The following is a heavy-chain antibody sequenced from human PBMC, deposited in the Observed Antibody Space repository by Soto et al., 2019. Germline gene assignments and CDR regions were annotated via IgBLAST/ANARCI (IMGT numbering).Heavy chain of an antibody. J-gene: IGHJ5*01. D-gene: IGHD4-17*01. CDR2: IGSGGDGI. CDR3: ATYGQHLMDS. CDR1: GFTFSSFA. V-gene: IGHV3-23*01. Sequence: EVQLLESGRGLVQPGGSLRLSCAASGFTFSSFALKWVRQAPGKGLEWVSVIGSGGDGIHYADSVKGRFTISRDNSKNTMSLQMNSLTVEVTAVYYCATYGQHLMDSWGQGTLVTVSS.